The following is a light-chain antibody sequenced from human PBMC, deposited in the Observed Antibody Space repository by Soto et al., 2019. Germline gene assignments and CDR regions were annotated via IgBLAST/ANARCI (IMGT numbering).Light chain of an antibody. CDR2: EVS. CDR1: SSDVGGYNY. Sequence: QSALTQPPSASGSPGQTVTISCTGNSSDVGGYNYVSWYQQHTGKAPKLMIYEVSKRPSGVPERFSGSKSGTTASLTVSGLQAEEEDDYYCSSYAGSNNLVFGGGTKVTVL. CDR3: SSYAGSNNLV. J-gene: IGLJ2*01. V-gene: IGLV2-8*01.